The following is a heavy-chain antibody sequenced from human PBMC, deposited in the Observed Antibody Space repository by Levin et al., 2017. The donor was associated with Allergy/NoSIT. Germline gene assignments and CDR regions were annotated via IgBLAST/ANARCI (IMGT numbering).Heavy chain of an antibody. D-gene: IGHD6-19*01. J-gene: IGHJ4*02. CDR1: GYTFTSYA. CDR2: INAGNGNT. CDR3: ARDIGIAVAGRGFDY. Sequence: GESLKISCKASGYTFTSYAMHWVRQAPGQRLEWMGWINAGNGNTKYSPKFQGRVTITRDTSASTAYMELSSLRSEDTAVYYCARDIGIAVAGRGFDYWGQGTLVTVSS. V-gene: IGHV1-3*01.